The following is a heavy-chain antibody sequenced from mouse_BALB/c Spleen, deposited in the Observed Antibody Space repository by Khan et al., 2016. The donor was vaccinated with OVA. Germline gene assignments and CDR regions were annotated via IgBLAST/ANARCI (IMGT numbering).Heavy chain of an antibody. CDR3: ARSASYWFFDV. V-gene: IGHV9-3-1*01. Sequence: QIQLVQSGPELKKPGETVKISCKASGYTFTNYGMNWVKQAPGKGLKWMGWINTYTGEPTYADDFKGRFAFSLETSANPAYLQINNLKNEDTATYFCARSASYWFFDVRGAGTTVTVSS. D-gene: IGHD6-1*01. J-gene: IGHJ1*01. CDR2: INTYTGEP. CDR1: GYTFTNYG.